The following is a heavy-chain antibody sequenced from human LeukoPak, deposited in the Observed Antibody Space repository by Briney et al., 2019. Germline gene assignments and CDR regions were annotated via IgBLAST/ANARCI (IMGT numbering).Heavy chain of an antibody. CDR3: TRDITLTRGGRSDY. CDR2: IWYDGSNK. D-gene: IGHD3-10*01. CDR1: GFTFSSYG. V-gene: IGHV3-33*01. Sequence: GGSLRLSCAASGFTFSSYGMHWVRQAPGKGLEWVAVIWYDGSNKYYADSVKGRFTISRDNAKNTLYLQMNSLRAEDTAVYYCTRDITLTRGGRSDYWGQGTLVTVSA. J-gene: IGHJ4*02.